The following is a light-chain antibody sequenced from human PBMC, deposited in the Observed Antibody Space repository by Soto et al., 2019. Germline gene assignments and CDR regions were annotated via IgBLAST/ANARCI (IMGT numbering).Light chain of an antibody. V-gene: IGLV2-14*01. CDR3: RSYTSTSTLYV. CDR1: SSDVGGYNY. J-gene: IGLJ1*01. CDR2: EVS. Sequence: QSALTQPASVSGSPGQSITISCTGTSSDVGGYNYVSWYRQHPGKAPKLMIYEVSNRPSGFSNRFSGSKSGNTASLTISGLQAEDEADYYCRSYTSTSTLYVFGTGTKLTVL.